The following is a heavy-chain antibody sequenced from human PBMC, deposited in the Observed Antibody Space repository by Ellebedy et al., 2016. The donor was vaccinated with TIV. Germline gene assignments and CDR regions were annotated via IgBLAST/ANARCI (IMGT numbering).Heavy chain of an antibody. CDR3: ARARRAQQLGAYRYYGLDV. Sequence: SETLSLTXSVSHFAIRGGYYWGWIRQTPGKGLGGIGSMFHSGSTYYNPSLRSRVTMSVDTSKNQLSLKLTSVTAADTAIYFCARARRAQQLGAYRYYGLDVWGQGTTVTVSS. CDR1: HFAIRGGYY. CDR2: MFHSGST. D-gene: IGHD6-13*01. V-gene: IGHV4-38-2*02. J-gene: IGHJ6*02.